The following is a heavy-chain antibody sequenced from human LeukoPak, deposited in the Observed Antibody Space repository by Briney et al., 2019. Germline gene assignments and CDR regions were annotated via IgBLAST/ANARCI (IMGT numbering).Heavy chain of an antibody. Sequence: PGRSLRLSCAASGFTFDDYAMHWVRQAPGKGLEWVSGISWNSGSIGYADSVKGRFTISRDNAKNSLYLQMNSLRAEDTAVYYCARDYYDSSGFLYYYYYGMDVWGQGTTVTVSS. CDR2: ISWNSGSI. CDR1: GFTFDDYA. CDR3: ARDYYDSSGFLYYYYYGMDV. D-gene: IGHD3-22*01. J-gene: IGHJ6*02. V-gene: IGHV3-9*01.